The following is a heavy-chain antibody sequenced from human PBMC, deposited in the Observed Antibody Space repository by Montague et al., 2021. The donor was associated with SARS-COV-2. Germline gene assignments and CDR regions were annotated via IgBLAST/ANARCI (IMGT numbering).Heavy chain of an antibody. Sequence: SETLSLTCSVSGYSTSSGYCWGWIRRPPGKGLEWIGSLCHSGGDFYDPSFQSRVTISVDMSKNLFSLKLNSVTAADTAMYFCAREVYVGTQPVDYFDYWGQGTLVTVSS. V-gene: IGHV4-38-2*02. CDR1: GYSTSSGYC. CDR3: AREVYVGTQPVDYFDY. CDR2: LCHSGGD. J-gene: IGHJ4*02. D-gene: IGHD2-8*01.